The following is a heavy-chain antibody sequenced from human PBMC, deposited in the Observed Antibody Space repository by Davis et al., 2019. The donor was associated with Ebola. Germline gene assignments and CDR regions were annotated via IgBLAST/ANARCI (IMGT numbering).Heavy chain of an antibody. CDR2: ISSSSSYI. D-gene: IGHD6-19*01. V-gene: IGHV3-21*01. CDR3: ARGVAGTPAFFGY. Sequence: GESLKISCAASGFTFSSYSMNWVRQAPGKGLEWVSSISSSSSYIYYADSVKGRFTISRDNSKNTLYLQMNSLRAEDTAVYYCARGVAGTPAFFGYWGQGTLVTVSS. J-gene: IGHJ4*02. CDR1: GFTFSSYS.